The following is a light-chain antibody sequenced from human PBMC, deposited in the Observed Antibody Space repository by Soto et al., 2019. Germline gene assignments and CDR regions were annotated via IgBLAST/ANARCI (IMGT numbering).Light chain of an antibody. CDR3: QQYFTSPLT. CDR1: QTVYNGF. V-gene: IGKV3-20*01. J-gene: IGKJ4*01. CDR2: GAS. Sequence: ENVLTQSPGTLSLSPGERATLSCRASQTVYNGFLAWYQQKPGQAPRLLIYGASSRATGIPDRFSGGGSGTDFTLTISRLEPEDFAMYYCQQYFTSPLTFGGGTKVDIK.